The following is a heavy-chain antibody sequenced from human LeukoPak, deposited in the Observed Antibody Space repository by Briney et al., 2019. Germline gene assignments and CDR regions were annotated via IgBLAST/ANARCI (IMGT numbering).Heavy chain of an antibody. CDR2: IYSGGST. CDR3: ARDLEDDYYGSGSYG. Sequence: GGSLRLSCAASGFTVSSNYMSWVRQAPGKGLEWVSVIYSGGSTYYADSVKGRFTISRDNSKNTLYLQMNSLRAEDTAVYYCARDLEDDYYGSGSYGWGQGTLVTVSS. V-gene: IGHV3-53*01. D-gene: IGHD3-10*01. J-gene: IGHJ4*02. CDR1: GFTVSSNY.